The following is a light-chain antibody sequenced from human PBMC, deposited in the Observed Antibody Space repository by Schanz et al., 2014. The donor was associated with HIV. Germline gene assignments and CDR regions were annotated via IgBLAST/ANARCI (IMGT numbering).Light chain of an antibody. V-gene: IGKV3-15*01. J-gene: IGKJ2*01. Sequence: EILMTQSPATLSVSPGERATVSCRASQSLSSNVAWYQQKPGQAPRLVIYGAATRATGIPGRFSGSGSGTEFTLTISSLQSEDFAVYYCQQYNDWPPSGTFGQGTKLEIK. CDR3: QQYNDWPPSGT. CDR2: GAA. CDR1: QSLSSN.